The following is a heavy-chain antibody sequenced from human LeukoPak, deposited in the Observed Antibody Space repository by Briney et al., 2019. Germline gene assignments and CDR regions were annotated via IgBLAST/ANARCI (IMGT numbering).Heavy chain of an antibody. V-gene: IGHV4-39*02. CDR1: GGSIRSSSYY. J-gene: IGHJ4*02. D-gene: IGHD1-14*01. CDR2: IYYSGST. CDR3: ARERSRNQHFFY. Sequence: SETLSLTCTVSGGSIRSSSYYWGWIRQPPGKGLEWIGSIYYSGSTYYNPSLKSRVTISVDTSKNQFSLKLSSVTAADTAVYYCARERSRNQHFFYWGQGSLVTVSS.